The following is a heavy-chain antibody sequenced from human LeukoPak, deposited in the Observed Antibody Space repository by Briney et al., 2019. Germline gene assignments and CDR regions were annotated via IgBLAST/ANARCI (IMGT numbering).Heavy chain of an antibody. CDR3: ARRPAYYYDSSGYYDS. CDR2: IYSSGST. V-gene: IGHV4-59*08. CDR1: GGSVISYF. J-gene: IGHJ5*01. Sequence: PSETLSLTCTVSGGSVISYFWSWIRQPPGKGLEWLGYIYSSGSTVYNPSLKSRLTISVDTSRTQFSLKLRSVTAADTAVYFCARRPAYYYDSSGYYDSWGQGTLVTVSS. D-gene: IGHD3-22*01.